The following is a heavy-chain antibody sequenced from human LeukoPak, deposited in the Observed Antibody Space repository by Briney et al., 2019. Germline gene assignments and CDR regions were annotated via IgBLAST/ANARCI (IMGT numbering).Heavy chain of an antibody. CDR2: IWYDGSNK. J-gene: IGHJ5*02. CDR3: ARHIAAAGRQNWFDP. Sequence: GRSLRLSCAASGFTFSSYGMHWVRQAPGKGLEWVAVIWYDGSNKYYADSVKGRFTISRDNSKNTLYLQMNSLRAEDTAVYYCARHIAAAGRQNWFDPWGQGTLVTVSS. CDR1: GFTFSSYG. D-gene: IGHD6-13*01. V-gene: IGHV3-33*01.